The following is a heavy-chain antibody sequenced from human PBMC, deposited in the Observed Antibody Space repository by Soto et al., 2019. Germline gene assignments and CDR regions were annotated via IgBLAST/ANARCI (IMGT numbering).Heavy chain of an antibody. D-gene: IGHD3-16*01. V-gene: IGHV1-18*01. CDR3: ARMGDVPYYYYGLDV. CDR1: GYSFTRYG. Sequence: GASVKVSYKASGYSFTRYGISWVRQAPGQGLEWMGWISGYNANTNYPENLQGRVTMTTDTSTSTAYMEVRNLISDDTAVYYCARMGDVPYYYYGLDVWGQGTTVTVSS. J-gene: IGHJ6*02. CDR2: ISGYNANT.